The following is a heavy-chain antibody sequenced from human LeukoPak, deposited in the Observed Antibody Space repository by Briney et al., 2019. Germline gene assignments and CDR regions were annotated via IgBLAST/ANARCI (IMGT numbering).Heavy chain of an antibody. CDR1: GFTFSSYA. Sequence: GRSLRLSCAASGFTFSSYAMHWVRQAPGKGLEWVSVISYDGSNKYYADSVKGRFTISRDNSKNTLYLQMNSLRAEDTAVYYCASVRLLFRDHDAFDIWGQGTMVTVSS. J-gene: IGHJ3*02. V-gene: IGHV3-30-3*01. CDR3: ASVRLLFRDHDAFDI. CDR2: ISYDGSNK. D-gene: IGHD2-21*02.